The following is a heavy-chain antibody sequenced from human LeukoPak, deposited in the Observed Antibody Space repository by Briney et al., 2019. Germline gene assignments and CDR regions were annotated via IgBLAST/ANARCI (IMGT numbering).Heavy chain of an antibody. CDR1: GFTFTNYA. CDR3: ARDRSMATRLWTPTDY. CDR2: ISGRGGST. V-gene: IGHV3-23*01. Sequence: GGSLRLSCAASGFTFTNYAMSWVRQAPGKGLEWVSGISGRGGSTYYADSVKGRFTISRDNARNSLYLQMNSLRAEDTAVYYCARDRSMATRLWTPTDYWGQGTLVTVSS. D-gene: IGHD6-6*01. J-gene: IGHJ4*02.